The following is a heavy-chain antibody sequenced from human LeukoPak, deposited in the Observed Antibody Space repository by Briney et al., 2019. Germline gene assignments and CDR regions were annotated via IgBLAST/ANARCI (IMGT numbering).Heavy chain of an antibody. D-gene: IGHD7-27*01. Sequence: GGSLRLSCTASGFTFSSYTMSWVRQAPGEGLKWVSTITTGGPNTYYADSVKGRFTVSRDDSKNTLYLQMNSLRAEDTAVYYCAKDGGLWVSAHWGDSWGRGTLVTVSS. V-gene: IGHV3-23*01. CDR1: GFTFSSYT. J-gene: IGHJ4*02. CDR2: ITTGGPNT. CDR3: AKDGGLWVSAHWGDS.